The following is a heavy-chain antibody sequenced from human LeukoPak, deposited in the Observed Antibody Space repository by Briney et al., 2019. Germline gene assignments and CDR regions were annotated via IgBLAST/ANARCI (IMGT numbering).Heavy chain of an antibody. D-gene: IGHD3-10*01. CDR3: ARRGFGTFGY. CDR1: GGSFSGYY. CDR2: INHSGST. J-gene: IGHJ4*02. V-gene: IGHV4-34*01. Sequence: NPSETLSLTCAVYGGSFSGYYWSWIRQPPGKGLEWIGEINHSGSTNYNPSLKSRVTISVDTSKNQFSLKLSSVTAADTAVYYCARRGFGTFGYWGQGTLVTVSS.